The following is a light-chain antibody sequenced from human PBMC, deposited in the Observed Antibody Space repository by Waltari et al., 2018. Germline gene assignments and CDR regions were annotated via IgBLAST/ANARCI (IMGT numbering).Light chain of an antibody. CDR3: GTWDYSLSVYV. CDR2: DHS. CDR1: RPNLRLCS. J-gene: IGLJ1*01. Sequence: QSVLTQPPSVSAAPGHSVTISCSRTRPNLRLCSVSLFQQFPGTAPNLLIYDHSTRPPGIPDRFSGSKSGTSATLGITGLQAGDEADFFCGTWDYSLSVYVFGTGTKVTVL. V-gene: IGLV1-51*01.